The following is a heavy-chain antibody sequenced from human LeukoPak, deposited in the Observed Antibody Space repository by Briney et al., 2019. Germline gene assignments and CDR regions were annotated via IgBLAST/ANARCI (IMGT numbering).Heavy chain of an antibody. CDR2: IYGGGNI. CDR1: GFTVSSNY. D-gene: IGHD5-24*01. J-gene: IGHJ4*02. CDR3: ARGAGYNYPYYFDY. Sequence: PGGSLRLSCAASGFTVSSNYMNWVRQAPGKGLEWVSVIYGGGNIYYADSVKVRFTISRDNTKNTLYLQMNSLRAEDTAVYYCARGAGYNYPYYFDYWGQGTLVTVSS. V-gene: IGHV3-53*01.